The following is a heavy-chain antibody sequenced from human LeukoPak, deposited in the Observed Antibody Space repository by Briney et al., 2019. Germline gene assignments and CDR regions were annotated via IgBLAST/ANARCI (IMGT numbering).Heavy chain of an antibody. J-gene: IGHJ4*02. Sequence: ASVKVSCKASGYTFTGYYMHWVRQAPGQGLEWMGWINPNSGGTNYAQKFQGRVIMTRDTSISTAYMELSRLRSDDTAVYYCARRVSSGYYYVYWGQGTLVTVSS. D-gene: IGHD3-22*01. CDR1: GYTFTGYY. CDR3: ARRVSSGYYYVY. CDR2: INPNSGGT. V-gene: IGHV1-2*02.